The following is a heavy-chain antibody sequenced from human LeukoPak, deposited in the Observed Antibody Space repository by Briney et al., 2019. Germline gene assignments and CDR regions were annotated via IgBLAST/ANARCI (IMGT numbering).Heavy chain of an antibody. J-gene: IGHJ1*01. CDR3: ARAKWFGELFPPEYFQH. D-gene: IGHD3-10*01. V-gene: IGHV1-24*01. CDR2: FDPEDGET. Sequence: ASVKVSCKVSGYTLTELSMHWVRQAPGKGLEWMGGFDPEDGETIYAQKFQGRVTMTEDTSTDTAYMELSSLRSEDTAVYYCARAKWFGELFPPEYFQHWGQGTLVTVSS. CDR1: GYTLTELS.